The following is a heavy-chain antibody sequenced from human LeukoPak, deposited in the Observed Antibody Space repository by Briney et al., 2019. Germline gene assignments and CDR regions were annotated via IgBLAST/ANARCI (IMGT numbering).Heavy chain of an antibody. V-gene: IGHV5-51*01. Sequence: GESPQISCKGSGYNFDNYWIAWVRQMPGKGLEWMGIIFPGDSNTRYSPSFQGQVTISADKSINTAYLQWSSLKASDTAIYYCAREQQLVLFDYWGQGALVTVSS. D-gene: IGHD1-1*01. J-gene: IGHJ4*02. CDR3: AREQQLVLFDY. CDR1: GYNFDNYW. CDR2: IFPGDSNT.